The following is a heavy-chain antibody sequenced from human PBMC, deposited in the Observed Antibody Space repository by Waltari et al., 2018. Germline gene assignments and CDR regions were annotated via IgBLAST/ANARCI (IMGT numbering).Heavy chain of an antibody. V-gene: IGHV1-69*02. D-gene: IGHD2-8*02. Sequence: QVQLVQSGAEVKKPGSSVKVSCKASGGTFSSYTISWVRQAPGPGLAWMGRSIPILGIANYAQKFQGRVTITADKATSTAYMELSSLRSEDTAVYYCARGSTAYYYYYGMDVWGQGTTVIVSS. CDR1: GGTFSSYT. J-gene: IGHJ6*02. CDR2: SIPILGIA. CDR3: ARGSTAYYYYYGMDV.